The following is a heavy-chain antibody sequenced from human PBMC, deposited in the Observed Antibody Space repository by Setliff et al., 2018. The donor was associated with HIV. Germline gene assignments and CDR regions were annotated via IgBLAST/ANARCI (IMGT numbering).Heavy chain of an antibody. D-gene: IGHD1-26*01. CDR1: GFTFSNYG. Sequence: AGGSLRLSCAASGFTFSNYGINWVRQAPGKGLEWVAFIRYGSINKYYADSVKGRFTISRDNSKSTLYLQMNSLRAEDTAVYYCAKDRGGGSYFDYWGQGTLVTVSS. CDR2: IRYGSINK. J-gene: IGHJ4*02. V-gene: IGHV3-30*02. CDR3: AKDRGGGSYFDY.